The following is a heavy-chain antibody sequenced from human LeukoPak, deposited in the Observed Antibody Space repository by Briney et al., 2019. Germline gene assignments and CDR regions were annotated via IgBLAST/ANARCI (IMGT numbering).Heavy chain of an antibody. V-gene: IGHV4-34*01. Sequence: SETLSLTCAVYGGSFSGYYWSWIRQPPGKGLEWIGEINHGGSTNYNPSLKSRVTISVDTSKNQFSLKLSSVTAADTAVYFCARGGYYGSGNDFRFDPWGQGTLVTVSS. D-gene: IGHD3-10*01. CDR2: INHGGST. CDR3: ARGGYYGSGNDFRFDP. J-gene: IGHJ5*02. CDR1: GGSFSGYY.